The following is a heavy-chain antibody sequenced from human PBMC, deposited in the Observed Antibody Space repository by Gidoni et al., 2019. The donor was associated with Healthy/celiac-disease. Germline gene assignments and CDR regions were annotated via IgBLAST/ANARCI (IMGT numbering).Heavy chain of an antibody. CDR3: ARNGGDIVVVPAARGGNFDY. D-gene: IGHD2-2*01. J-gene: IGHJ4*02. CDR1: GGSFSGYY. Sequence: QVQLQQWGAGLLKPSETLSLTCAVYGGSFSGYYWSWIRQPPGKGLEWIGEINHSGSTNYNPSLKSRVTISVDTSKNQFSLKLSSVTAADTAVYYCARNGGDIVVVPAARGGNFDYWGQGTLVTVSS. V-gene: IGHV4-34*01. CDR2: INHSGST.